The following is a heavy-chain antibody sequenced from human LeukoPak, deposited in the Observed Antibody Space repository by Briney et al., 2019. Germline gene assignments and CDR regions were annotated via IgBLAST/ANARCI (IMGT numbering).Heavy chain of an antibody. J-gene: IGHJ4*02. CDR2: IYYSGST. CDR3: ARDTAMAPIGY. CDR1: GGSISSYY. D-gene: IGHD5-18*01. V-gene: IGHV4-59*12. Sequence: SETLSLTCTVSGGSISSYYWSWIRQPPGKGLEWIGYIYYSGSTNYNPSLKSRVTISVDTSKNQFSLKLSSVTAADTAVYYCARDTAMAPIGYWGQGTLVTVSS.